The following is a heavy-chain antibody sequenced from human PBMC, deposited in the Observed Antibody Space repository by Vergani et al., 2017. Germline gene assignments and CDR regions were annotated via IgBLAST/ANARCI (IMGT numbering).Heavy chain of an antibody. Sequence: QVQLVQSGAEVKKPGASVKVSCKASGYTFTSYGISWVRQAPGQGLEWMGWISAYNGNTNYAQKRQGRVTMTTGTSTSTAYMELRSLRSDDTAGYYCARSSRSAGTIPSDYWGQGTLVAVSS. CDR1: GYTFTSYG. CDR2: ISAYNGNT. V-gene: IGHV1-18*01. J-gene: IGHJ4*02. D-gene: IGHD6-13*01. CDR3: ARSSRSAGTIPSDY.